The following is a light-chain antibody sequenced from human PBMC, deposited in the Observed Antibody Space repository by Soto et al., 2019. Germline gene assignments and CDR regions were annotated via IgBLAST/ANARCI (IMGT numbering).Light chain of an antibody. CDR1: QYINTW. V-gene: IGKV1-5*03. CDR2: SSS. CDR3: QRYQGFPFT. J-gene: IGKJ2*01. Sequence: DIQMTQSPSTLSASVGDRVIITCRASQYINTWLAWYQQKPGRAPKLLIYSSSSLESGVPSRFSGSGSGSEFTFTITGLYSDGFATYYCQRYQGFPFTFGRGTML.